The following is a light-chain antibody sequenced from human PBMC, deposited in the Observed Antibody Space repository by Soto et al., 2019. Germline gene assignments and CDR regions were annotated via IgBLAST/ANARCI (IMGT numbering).Light chain of an antibody. J-gene: IGKJ5*01. Sequence: EVVLTQSPATLSLSPGESVILSCRASQSVSSYLAWYQKKPGQAPRLLIYDASNRATGVPARFSGSGSGTDLTLTISSLEPEDFAIYYCQQRSNWPPITVGQGTRLEIK. CDR2: DAS. CDR3: QQRSNWPPIT. V-gene: IGKV3-11*01. CDR1: QSVSSY.